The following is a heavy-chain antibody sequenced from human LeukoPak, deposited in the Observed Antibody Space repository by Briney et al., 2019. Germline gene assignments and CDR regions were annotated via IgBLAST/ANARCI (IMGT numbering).Heavy chain of an antibody. Sequence: GGTLTLSCTASAFTFSSYCMHWVRQAPGKGLEWVAFIRYAGSNKYYEDSVRGRLTSSGDNSKNTLYLQMNGRRAEDTAVYYCAEGRYSSSSDQYYDYYYYMDVWGKGTTVTVSS. CDR1: AFTFSSYC. CDR2: IRYAGSNK. V-gene: IGHV3-30*02. J-gene: IGHJ6*03. CDR3: AEGRYSSSSDQYYDYYYYMDV. D-gene: IGHD6-6*01.